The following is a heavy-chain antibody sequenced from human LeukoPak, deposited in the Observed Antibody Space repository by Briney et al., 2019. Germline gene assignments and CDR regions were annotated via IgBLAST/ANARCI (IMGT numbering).Heavy chain of an antibody. D-gene: IGHD3-10*01. CDR1: GGSFSGYY. Sequence: KPSETLSLTCAVYGGSFSGYYWSWIRQPPGKGLEWIGEINHSGSTNYNPSLKSRVTISVDTSKNQFSLKLSSVTAADTAVYYCARGRGILWFGELLWERGNWFDPWGQGTLVTVSS. J-gene: IGHJ5*02. V-gene: IGHV4-34*01. CDR2: INHSGST. CDR3: ARGRGILWFGELLWERGNWFDP.